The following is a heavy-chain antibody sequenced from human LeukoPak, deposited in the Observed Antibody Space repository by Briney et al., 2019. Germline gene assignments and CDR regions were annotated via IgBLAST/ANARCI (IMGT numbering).Heavy chain of an antibody. Sequence: GGSLRLSCAASGFTVSSNYMSWVRQAPGKGLEWVSVIYSGGSTYYADSVKGRFTISRDNSKNTLYLQMNSLRAEDTAVYYCAGLPVYYYDTSGFYFDYWGQGTLVTVSS. CDR1: GFTVSSNY. D-gene: IGHD3-22*01. CDR3: AGLPVYYYDTSGFYFDY. CDR2: IYSGGST. V-gene: IGHV3-66*04. J-gene: IGHJ4*02.